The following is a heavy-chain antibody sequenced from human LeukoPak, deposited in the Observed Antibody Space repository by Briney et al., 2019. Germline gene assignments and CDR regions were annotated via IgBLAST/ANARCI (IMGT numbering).Heavy chain of an antibody. D-gene: IGHD3-22*01. CDR1: GYSISSGYY. J-gene: IGHJ4*02. Sequence: SETLSLTCTVSGYSISSGYYWGWIRQPPGKVLEWIASIHHSVGTYYNPSLKSRVTISVDTSKNQFSLKLSSVTAADTAMYYCARGYWEYYFDYWGQGIPVTVSS. V-gene: IGHV4-38-2*02. CDR2: IHHSVGT. CDR3: ARGYWEYYFDY.